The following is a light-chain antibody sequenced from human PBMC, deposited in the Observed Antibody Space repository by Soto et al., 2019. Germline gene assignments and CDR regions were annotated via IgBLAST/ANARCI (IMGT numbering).Light chain of an antibody. V-gene: IGLV2-14*01. J-gene: IGLJ1*01. CDR2: EVS. CDR3: SSYTGSNTIV. CDR1: SGDVGGYNY. Sequence: QSVLTQPAYVSGSPGQSITISGTGTSGDVGGYNYVSWYQQHPGKAPKLMIYEVSNRPSGVSNRFSGSKSGNTASLTISGLQTEDEADYFCSSYTGSNTIVFGTGTKVTVL.